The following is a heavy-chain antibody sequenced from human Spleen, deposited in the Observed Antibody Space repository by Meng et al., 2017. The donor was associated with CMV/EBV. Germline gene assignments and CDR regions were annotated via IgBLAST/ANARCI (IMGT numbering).Heavy chain of an antibody. V-gene: IGHV3-23*03. Sequence: ASGFTCSSYAIRWVRQAPGKGLEWVSVIYSGGSSTYYADSVKGRFTISRDNSKNTLYLQMNSLRAEDTAVYYCAKSRGVVLYGMDVWGQGTTVTVSS. J-gene: IGHJ6*02. CDR3: AKSRGVVLYGMDV. CDR1: GFTCSSYA. D-gene: IGHD3-3*01. CDR2: IYSGGSST.